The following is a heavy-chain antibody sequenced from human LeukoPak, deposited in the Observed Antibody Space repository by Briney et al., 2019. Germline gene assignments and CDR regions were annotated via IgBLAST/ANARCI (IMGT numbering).Heavy chain of an antibody. V-gene: IGHV3-48*01. J-gene: IGHJ4*02. D-gene: IGHD6-19*01. CDR1: GFTFSSNS. CDR2: ISYTSSSI. Sequence: PGGSLRLSCAASGFTFSSNSLNWVRQAPGKGLEWVSYISYTSSSIYYADSVKGRFTISRDNAKNSLYLQMNSLRAEDTAVYYCARDLHPSGWSDFDCWGQGTLVTVSS. CDR3: ARDLHPSGWSDFDC.